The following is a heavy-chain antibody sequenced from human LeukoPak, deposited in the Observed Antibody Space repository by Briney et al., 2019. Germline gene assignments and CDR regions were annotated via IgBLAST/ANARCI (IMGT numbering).Heavy chain of an antibody. Sequence: PSETLSLTCTVSGGSISSYYWSWIRQPPGKGLEWIGYIYYSGSTNYNPSLKSRVTISVDTSKNQFSLKLSSVTAADTAVYYCASHDYGNWYFDVWGRGTLVTVSS. CDR2: IYYSGST. V-gene: IGHV4-59*08. CDR3: ASHDYGNWYFDV. CDR1: GGSISSYY. D-gene: IGHD4-17*01. J-gene: IGHJ2*01.